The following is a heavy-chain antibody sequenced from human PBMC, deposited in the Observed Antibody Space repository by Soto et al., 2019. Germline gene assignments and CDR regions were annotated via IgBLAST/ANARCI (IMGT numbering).Heavy chain of an antibody. J-gene: IGHJ4*02. D-gene: IGHD3-10*01. CDR2: INHSGST. CDR1: GGSFSGYY. CDR3: ARRVYYYGSGSYYTFHDY. Sequence: QVQLQQWGAGLLKPSETLSLTCAVYGGSFSGYYWSWIRQPPGKGLEWIGEINHSGSTNYNPSLKSRVTTSVDTSKNQFSLKLSSVTAADTAVYYCARRVYYYGSGSYYTFHDYWGQGTLVTVSS. V-gene: IGHV4-34*01.